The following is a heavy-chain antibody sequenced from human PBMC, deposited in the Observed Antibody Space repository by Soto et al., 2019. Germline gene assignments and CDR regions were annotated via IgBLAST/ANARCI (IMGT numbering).Heavy chain of an antibody. CDR1: GFTFRSYG. J-gene: IGHJ4*02. D-gene: IGHD6-19*01. CDR3: AKDLSSGWYEVGPN. CDR2: ISYDGSNK. V-gene: IGHV3-30*18. Sequence: PGGSLRLSCAASGFTFRSYGMHWVRQAPGKGLEWVAVISYDGSNKYYADSVKGRFTISRDNSKNTLYLQVNSLRVDDTAVYYCAKDLSSGWYEVGPNWGQGTLVTVSS.